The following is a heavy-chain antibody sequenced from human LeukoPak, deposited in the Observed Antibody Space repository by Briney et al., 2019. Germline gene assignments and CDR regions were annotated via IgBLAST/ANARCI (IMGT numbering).Heavy chain of an antibody. CDR1: GFTFSSYA. Sequence: GGSLRLSCAASGFTFSSYAMSWVRQAPGKGLEWVSSISNSGGRTFYTDSVKGRFTISRDNSKITLYLQMNSLRAEDTAVYYCAKDLIFGVDYYYYGMDVWGQGTTVTVSS. J-gene: IGHJ6*02. CDR2: ISNSGGRT. D-gene: IGHD3-3*01. CDR3: AKDLIFGVDYYYYGMDV. V-gene: IGHV3-23*01.